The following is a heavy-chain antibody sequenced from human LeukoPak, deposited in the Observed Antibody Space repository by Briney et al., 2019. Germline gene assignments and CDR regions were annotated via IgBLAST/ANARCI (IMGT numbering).Heavy chain of an antibody. CDR2: ISYSGST. V-gene: IGHV4-59*08. CDR3: AGHHPRNTVDF. D-gene: IGHD2/OR15-2a*01. J-gene: IGHJ4*02. Sequence: SETLSLTRTVSGGSISSYYWSWIRQPPGKGLEWIGYISYSGSTNYNPSLKSRVTISLDTSKNQFSLKLSSVTAADTAVYYCAGHHPRNTVDFWGQGTLVTVSS. CDR1: GGSISSYY.